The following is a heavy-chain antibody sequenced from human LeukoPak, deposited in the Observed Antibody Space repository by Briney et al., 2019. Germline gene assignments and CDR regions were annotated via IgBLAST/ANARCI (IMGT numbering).Heavy chain of an antibody. Sequence: PGGSLRLSCAASGSTFSSYAMTWVRQAPGKGLQWVSTISVSGENTYYADSVKGRFTISRDISKSTLYLQMNSLRDEDTAVYYRAKYGSGSYYNGLYWGQGALVTVSS. D-gene: IGHD3-10*01. CDR2: ISVSGENT. V-gene: IGHV3-23*01. CDR1: GSTFSSYA. CDR3: AKYGSGSYYNGLY. J-gene: IGHJ4*02.